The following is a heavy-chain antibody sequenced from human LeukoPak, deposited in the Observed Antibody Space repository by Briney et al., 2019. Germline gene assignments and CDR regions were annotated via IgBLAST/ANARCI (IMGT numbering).Heavy chain of an antibody. CDR3: ASYNWNYCDYYYGMDV. J-gene: IGHJ6*02. D-gene: IGHD1-7*01. Sequence: ASVKVSCKASGYTFTGYYMHWVRQAPGQGLEWMGWINPNSGGTNYAQKFQGRVTMTRDTSISTAYMELSGLRSDDTAVYYCASYNWNYCDYYYGMDVWGQGTTVTVSS. CDR1: GYTFTGYY. V-gene: IGHV1-2*02. CDR2: INPNSGGT.